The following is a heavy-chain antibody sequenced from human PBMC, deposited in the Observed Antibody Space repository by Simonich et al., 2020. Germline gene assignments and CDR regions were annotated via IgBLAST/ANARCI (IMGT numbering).Heavy chain of an antibody. CDR2: IYHSGRP. Sequence: QVQLQESGPGLVKPSETLSLTCAVSGYSISSGYYWGWIRQPPGEGMEWIGSIYHSGRPYYNPSLKSRVTISGDTSKNQFSLKLSSVTAADTAVYYCARVGYSNYYYYGMDVWGQGTTVTVSS. D-gene: IGHD6-13*01. J-gene: IGHJ6*02. CDR3: ARVGYSNYYYYGMDV. CDR1: GYSISSGYY. V-gene: IGHV4-38-2*01.